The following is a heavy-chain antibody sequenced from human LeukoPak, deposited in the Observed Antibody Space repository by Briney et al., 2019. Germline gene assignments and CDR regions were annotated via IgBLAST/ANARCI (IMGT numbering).Heavy chain of an antibody. J-gene: IGHJ4*02. Sequence: GGSLRLSCAASGFTFSAHAMTWVRQAPGKGLEWVSATSGSGVNTYYADSVKGRFTISRDNSKNTLYLQMSSLRAEDTAVYYCAKARGGEALDYWGQGTLVTVSS. CDR3: AKARGGEALDY. CDR2: TSGSGVNT. D-gene: IGHD3-16*01. CDR1: GFTFSAHA. V-gene: IGHV3-23*01.